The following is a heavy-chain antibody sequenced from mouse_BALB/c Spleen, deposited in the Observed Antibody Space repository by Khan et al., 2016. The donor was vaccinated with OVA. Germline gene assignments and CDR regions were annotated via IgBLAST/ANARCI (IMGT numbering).Heavy chain of an antibody. Sequence: EVQLQQSGAELVKPGASVKLSCTASGFNIKDTYLHWVKQRPEQGLEWIGRIAPANGNTQYDPKFQGKATLTSDTSSNTSYLQLNSLTSEDTDVSYWARPSYDPRDFEVWGAGTTVTVSS. CDR2: IAPANGNT. J-gene: IGHJ1*01. V-gene: IGHV14-3*02. D-gene: IGHD2-3*01. CDR1: GFNIKDTY. CDR3: ARPSYDPRDFEV.